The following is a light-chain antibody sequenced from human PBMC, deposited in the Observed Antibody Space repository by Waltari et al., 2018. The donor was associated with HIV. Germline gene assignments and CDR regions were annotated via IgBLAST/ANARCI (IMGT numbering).Light chain of an antibody. CDR2: RNN. Sequence: QSVLTQPPSASGTPGQRVTISCSGSSSNIGSNYVYWYQQLPGTAPKLLIYRNNQRPPGVPDRLSGSQSGTSASLAISGLRSEDEADYYCAAWDDSLSGLVFGGGTKLTVL. CDR3: AAWDDSLSGLV. J-gene: IGLJ3*02. V-gene: IGLV1-47*01. CDR1: SSNIGSNY.